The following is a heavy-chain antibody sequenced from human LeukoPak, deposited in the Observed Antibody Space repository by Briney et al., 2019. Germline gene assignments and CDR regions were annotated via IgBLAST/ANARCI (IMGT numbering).Heavy chain of an antibody. CDR2: IKTKTDGGTT. V-gene: IGHV3-15*01. J-gene: IGHJ4*02. CDR3: TTDLSRSYFGS. CDR1: GFTFSNVW. Sequence: GGSLRLSCAASGFTFSNVWMSWVRQAQGKGLEWVGHIKTKTDGGTTDYAAPVKGRFTISRDDSKNTLYLQMNSLKTDDTAVYYCTTDLSRSYFGSWGQGTLVTVSS. D-gene: IGHD2-2*01.